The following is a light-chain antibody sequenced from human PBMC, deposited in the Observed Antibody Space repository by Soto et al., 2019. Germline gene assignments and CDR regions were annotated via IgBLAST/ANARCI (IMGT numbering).Light chain of an antibody. V-gene: IGKV3-15*01. CDR1: QSVTTN. CDR2: GTS. CDR3: QQRYNWPIT. J-gene: IGKJ5*01. Sequence: EIVMMQSPATLSVSPGERVILSCRASQSVTTNVAWYQQKPGQAPRLLIYGTSARATGIPARFSGSGSGTEFSLTISSLEPEDFSVYYCQQRYNWPITFGQGTRLEIK.